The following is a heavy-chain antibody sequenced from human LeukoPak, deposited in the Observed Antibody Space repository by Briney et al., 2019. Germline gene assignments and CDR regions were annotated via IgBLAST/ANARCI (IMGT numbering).Heavy chain of an antibody. CDR1: GGSISSYY. V-gene: IGHV4-59*01. J-gene: IGHJ6*03. CDR2: IYYSGST. CDR3: AREPTGYYMDV. Sequence: SETLSLTCTVSGGSISSYYWSWIRQPPGKGLEWIGYIYYSGSTNYNPSLKSRVTISVDTSKNQFSLKLSSVTAADTAVYYCAREPTGYYMDVWGKGTTVTVSS.